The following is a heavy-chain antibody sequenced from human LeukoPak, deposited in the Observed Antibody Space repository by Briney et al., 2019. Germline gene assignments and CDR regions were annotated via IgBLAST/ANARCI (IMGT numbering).Heavy chain of an antibody. V-gene: IGHV4-34*01. CDR1: GGSFSGYY. Sequence: SETLSLSCAVYGGSFSGYYWSWIRQPPGKGLEWIGEINHSGSTNYNPSLKSRVTISVDTSKNQFSLKLSSVTAADTAVYYCASSNRGAFDIWGQGTMVTVPS. J-gene: IGHJ3*02. D-gene: IGHD1-14*01. CDR3: ASSNRGAFDI. CDR2: INHSGST.